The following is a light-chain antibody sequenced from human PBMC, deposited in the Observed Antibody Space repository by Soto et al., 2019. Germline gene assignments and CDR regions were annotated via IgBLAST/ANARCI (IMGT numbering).Light chain of an antibody. J-gene: IGKJ2*01. V-gene: IGKV1-39*01. CDR1: QNVGKD. Sequence: DIQMTQSPSSLSATVGDRVIITCRASQNVGKDVHWYQQKPGRAPKLLIYGTSKLISGVPPRFSGSGSATDFTLSISTIQPEDFATSYCQQSYRTPPYTFGQGTRLEV. CDR3: QQSYRTPPYT. CDR2: GTS.